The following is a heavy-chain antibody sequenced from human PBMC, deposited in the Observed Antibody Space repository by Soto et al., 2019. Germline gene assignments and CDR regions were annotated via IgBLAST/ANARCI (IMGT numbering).Heavy chain of an antibody. CDR1: GGSISSSSYY. CDR3: ARRPITFFVFDY. V-gene: IGHV4-39*01. CDR2: IYYSGST. D-gene: IGHD3-3*01. J-gene: IGHJ4*02. Sequence: QLQLQESGPGLVKPSETLSLTCTVSGGSISSSSYYWGWIRQPPGKGLEWIGSIYYSGSTYYNPSLKSRVTISVDTSKNQFSLKLSSVTAADTAVYYCARRPITFFVFDYWGQGTLVTVSS.